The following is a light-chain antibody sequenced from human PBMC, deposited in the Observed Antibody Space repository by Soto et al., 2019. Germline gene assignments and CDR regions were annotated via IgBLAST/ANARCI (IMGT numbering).Light chain of an antibody. J-gene: IGKJ5*01. CDR3: QQRANWPLTT. CDR1: QSVSSN. Sequence: EIVMTQSPATLSVSPGERATLSCRASQSVSSNLAWYQQKPGQAPSLLIYDTSTRATGVPDRFSGSGSGTDFALTISRVEPEDFAIYYCQQRANWPLTTFGHGTRLEI. V-gene: IGKV3D-20*02. CDR2: DTS.